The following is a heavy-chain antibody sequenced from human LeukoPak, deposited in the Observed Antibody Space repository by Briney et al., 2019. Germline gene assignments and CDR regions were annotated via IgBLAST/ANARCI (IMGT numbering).Heavy chain of an antibody. CDR3: ARERDYYDSSRGLDY. V-gene: IGHV3-48*03. D-gene: IGHD3-22*01. CDR1: GLTFSSYE. J-gene: IGHJ4*02. Sequence: GGSLRLSCAASGLTFSSYEMNWVRQAPGKGLEWVSYISSSGSTIYYADSVKGRFTISRDNAKNSLYLQMNSLRAEDTAVYYCARERDYYDSSRGLDYWGQGTLVTVSS. CDR2: ISSSGSTI.